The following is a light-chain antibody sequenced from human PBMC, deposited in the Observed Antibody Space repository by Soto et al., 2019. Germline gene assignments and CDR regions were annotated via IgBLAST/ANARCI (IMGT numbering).Light chain of an antibody. CDR3: MQALPTEFT. Sequence: DIVMTQSPLSLPVTPGEPASISCRSSQSLLHSNGYNYLDWYLQKPGQSPQLLIYLGSNRASGVPDRISGSGSGTDFTLKISRVEAEDVGVYYCMQALPTEFTFGPGTQVDIK. CDR2: LGS. J-gene: IGKJ3*01. V-gene: IGKV2-28*01. CDR1: QSLLHSNGYNY.